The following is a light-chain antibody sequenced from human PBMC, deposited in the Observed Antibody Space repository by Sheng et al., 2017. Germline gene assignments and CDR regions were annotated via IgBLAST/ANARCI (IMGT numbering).Light chain of an antibody. J-gene: IGLJ1*01. Sequence: QSALTQPASVSGSPGQSITISCTGTSSDVGGYNYVSWYQQHPGKAPKLMIYDVSNRPSGVSNRFSGSKSGNTASLTISGLQAEDEADYYCSSYTSSSTRXVFGTGTKVTVL. CDR2: DVS. V-gene: IGLV2-14*03. CDR3: SSYTSSSTRXV. CDR1: SSDVGGYNY.